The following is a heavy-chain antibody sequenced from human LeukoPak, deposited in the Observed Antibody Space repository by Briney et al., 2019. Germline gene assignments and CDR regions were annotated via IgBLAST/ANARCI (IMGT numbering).Heavy chain of an antibody. Sequence: PSETLSLTCAVYGGSLSGYYWSWIRQPPGKGLEWIGEINHSGSTNYNPSLKSRVTISVDTSKNQFSLKLSSVTAADTAVYYCARGPQGTWIQLWKFDYWGQGTLVTVSS. CDR2: INHSGST. D-gene: IGHD5-18*01. V-gene: IGHV4-34*01. J-gene: IGHJ4*02. CDR3: ARGPQGTWIQLWKFDY. CDR1: GGSLSGYY.